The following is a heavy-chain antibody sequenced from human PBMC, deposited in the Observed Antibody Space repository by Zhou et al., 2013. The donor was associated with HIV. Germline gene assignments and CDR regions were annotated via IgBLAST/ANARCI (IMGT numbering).Heavy chain of an antibody. V-gene: IGHV1-18*01. CDR2: ISSYTDTT. Sequence: QIQLLQSGTEVKKPGASVKVSCKASGYTFTSYGICWVRQAPGQSLEWMGWISSYTDTTNYAQKFQGRVSMTADTSTSTAYVELRSLRYDDTAVYYCVRAPPPPNYSDGWVVGGTFDLWGRGTKGHRSLQ. CDR3: VRAPPPPNYSDGWVVGGTFDL. CDR1: GYTFTSYG. J-gene: IGHJ3*01. D-gene: IGHD6-19*01.